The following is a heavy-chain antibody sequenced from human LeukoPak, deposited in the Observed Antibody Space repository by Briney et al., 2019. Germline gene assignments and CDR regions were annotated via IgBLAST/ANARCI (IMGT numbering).Heavy chain of an antibody. CDR1: GFTFSTYW. J-gene: IGHJ4*02. CDR2: IKEDGSEK. D-gene: IGHD5-18*01. CDR3: ARRGYSFGSDY. V-gene: IGHV3-7*01. Sequence: GGSLRLSCAASGFTFSTYWMNWVRQTPGKGLEWVASIKEDGSEKYYVDSVKGRFTIPRDNAKNSLYLQMSSLRAEDTAVYYCARRGYSFGSDYWGPGTLVTVSP.